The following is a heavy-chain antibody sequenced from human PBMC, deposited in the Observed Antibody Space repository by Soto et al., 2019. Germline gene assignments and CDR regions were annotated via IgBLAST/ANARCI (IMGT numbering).Heavy chain of an antibody. CDR3: ARIRDCYSKVWYFDY. CDR1: GFSLSTSGMC. CDR2: IDWDDDK. D-gene: IGHD2-21*02. J-gene: IGHJ4*02. Sequence: GSGPTLVNPTQTLTLTCTFSGFSLSTSGMCVSWIRQPPGKALEWLALIDWDDDKYYSTSLKTRLTISKDTSKNQVVLTMTNMDPVDTATYYCARIRDCYSKVWYFDYWGQGTLVTVSS. V-gene: IGHV2-70*01.